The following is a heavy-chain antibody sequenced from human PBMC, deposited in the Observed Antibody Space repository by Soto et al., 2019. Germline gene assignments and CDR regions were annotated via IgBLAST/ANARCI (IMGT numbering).Heavy chain of an antibody. CDR1: GFTVSSNY. CDR3: ARDRVESGYPEYFQH. Sequence: GGSLRLSCAASGFTVSSNYMSWVRQAPGKGLEWVSVIYSGGSTYYADSVKGRFTISRDNSRNTLYLQMNSLRAEDTAVYYCARDRVESGYPEYFQHWGQGTLVTVS. CDR2: IYSGGST. J-gene: IGHJ1*01. V-gene: IGHV3-53*01. D-gene: IGHD3-22*01.